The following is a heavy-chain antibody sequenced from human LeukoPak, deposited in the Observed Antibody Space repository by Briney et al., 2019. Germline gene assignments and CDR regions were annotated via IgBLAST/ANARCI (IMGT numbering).Heavy chain of an antibody. V-gene: IGHV3-21*04. CDR3: GRDLIGTAASWDC. Sequence: GPLRLSCAASGFTFSDYSMNWVRQAPETGLEWVSSISSSGTYTYYADSVKGRFTISRDNSKNTLYHQMNSLRVEDTAVYYCGRDLIGTAASWDCWGQGTLVTVSS. CDR2: ISSSGTYT. D-gene: IGHD6-25*01. J-gene: IGHJ4*02. CDR1: GFTFSDYS.